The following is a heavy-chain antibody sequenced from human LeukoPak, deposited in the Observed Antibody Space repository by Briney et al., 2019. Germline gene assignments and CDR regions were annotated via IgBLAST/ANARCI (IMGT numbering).Heavy chain of an antibody. D-gene: IGHD5-24*01. J-gene: IGHJ6*02. V-gene: IGHV1-69*01. CDR2: IIPIFGTA. CDR3: ARANRARDGYNEGYYYYGMDV. CDR1: GGTFSSYA. Sequence: SVKVSCKASGGTFSSYAISWVRQAPGQGLEWVGGIIPIFGTANYAQKFQGRVTITADESTSTAYMELSSLRSEDTAVYYCARANRARDGYNEGYYYYGMDVWGQGTTVTVSS.